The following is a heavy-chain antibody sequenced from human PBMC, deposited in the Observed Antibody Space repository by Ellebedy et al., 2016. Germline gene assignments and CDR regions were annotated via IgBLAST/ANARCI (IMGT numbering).Heavy chain of an antibody. Sequence: SETLSLTCAVYGGSFSGYCWSWIRQPPGKGLEWIGEINHSGSTNYNPSLKSRVTISVDTSKNQFSLKLSSVTAADTAVYYCAREVRDIWGSGSYAIDWGQGTLVTVSS. CDR2: INHSGST. J-gene: IGHJ4*02. CDR1: GGSFSGYC. V-gene: IGHV4-34*01. D-gene: IGHD3-10*01. CDR3: AREVRDIWGSGSYAID.